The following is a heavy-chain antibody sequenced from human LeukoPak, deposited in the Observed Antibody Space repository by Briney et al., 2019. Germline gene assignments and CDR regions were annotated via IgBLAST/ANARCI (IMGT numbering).Heavy chain of an antibody. CDR3: ARTARRYTNSWYRQYYFDY. CDR1: GGSISIYY. V-gene: IGHV4-34*01. D-gene: IGHD6-13*01. CDR2: INHSGST. Sequence: PSETLSLTCTVSGGSISIYYWSWIRQPPGKGLEWLGEINHSGSTNYNPSLKSRVTISVDTSKNQFSLKLSSVTAADTAVYYCARTARRYTNSWYRQYYFDYWGQGTLVTVSS. J-gene: IGHJ4*02.